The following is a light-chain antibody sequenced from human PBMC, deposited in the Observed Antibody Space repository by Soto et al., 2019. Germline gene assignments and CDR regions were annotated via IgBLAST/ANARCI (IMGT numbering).Light chain of an antibody. V-gene: IGLV1-40*01. CDR3: QSYDRSLGGYV. CDR2: GNS. CDR1: SSNIGAGYD. J-gene: IGLJ1*01. Sequence: QSVLTQPPSVSGAPGQRVTISCTGSSSNIGAGYDVHWYQQLPGTAPKLLIYGNSNRPSGVPDRFSGSKSGTSASLAITGLQAEDEAYYYCQSYDRSLGGYVFGTGTKLTVL.